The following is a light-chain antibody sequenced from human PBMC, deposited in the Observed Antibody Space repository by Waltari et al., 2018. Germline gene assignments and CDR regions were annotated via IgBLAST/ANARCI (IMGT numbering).Light chain of an antibody. CDR2: AAS. CDR1: QSVNTY. CDR3: QHHVRLPAT. J-gene: IGKJ1*01. Sequence: EIALTQTPGTLSLSPGERATPSCRASQSVNTYLAWYQQKPGQAPRLLIYAASTRAAGIPDRFSGSGSGTDFSLTISRLEAEDFAVYYCQHHVRLPATFGQGTKVEIK. V-gene: IGKV3-20*01.